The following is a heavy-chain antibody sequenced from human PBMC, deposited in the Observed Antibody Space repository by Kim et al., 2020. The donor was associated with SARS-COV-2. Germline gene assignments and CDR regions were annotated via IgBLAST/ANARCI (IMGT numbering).Heavy chain of an antibody. Sequence: GGSLRLSCAASGFTFSIYAMTWVRQAPGKGLEWVSAISGGGTTYYADSVKGRFTISRDNSKSTVDLQMNSLRAEDTAVYYCAKGGWFSSRIDDWGQGTLVTVSS. CDR2: ISGGGTT. J-gene: IGHJ4*02. D-gene: IGHD6-13*01. V-gene: IGHV3-23*01. CDR1: GFTFSIYA. CDR3: AKGGWFSSRIDD.